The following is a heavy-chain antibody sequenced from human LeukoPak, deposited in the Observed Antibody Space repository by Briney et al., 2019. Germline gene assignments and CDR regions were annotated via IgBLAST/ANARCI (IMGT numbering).Heavy chain of an antibody. CDR2: INANSGGT. J-gene: IGHJ4*02. Sequence: AASVKVSCKASGYTFTDYFMHWVRQAPGQGLEWMGWINANSGGTSYAQNFQGRVTMTRDTSISTVYMELNRLRSDDTAVYYCARFRGSSNFDYWGQGTLVTVSS. V-gene: IGHV1-2*02. CDR1: GYTFTDYF. D-gene: IGHD2-2*01. CDR3: ARFRGSSNFDY.